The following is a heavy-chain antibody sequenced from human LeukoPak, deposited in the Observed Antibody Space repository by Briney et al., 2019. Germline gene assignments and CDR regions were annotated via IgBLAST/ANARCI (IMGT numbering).Heavy chain of an antibody. Sequence: MAGGSLRLSCAASGFTFSSYSMNWVRQAPGKGLEWVSSISGSSSYIYYADSVKGRFTISRDNAKNSLYLQMNSLRAEDTAVYYCARETRGGSGDYYYMDVWGKGTTVTVSS. CDR2: ISGSSSYI. CDR3: ARETRGGSGDYYYMDV. J-gene: IGHJ6*03. D-gene: IGHD6-19*01. CDR1: GFTFSSYS. V-gene: IGHV3-21*01.